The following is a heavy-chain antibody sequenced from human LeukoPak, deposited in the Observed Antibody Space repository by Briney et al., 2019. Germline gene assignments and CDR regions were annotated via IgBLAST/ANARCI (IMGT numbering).Heavy chain of an antibody. CDR3: AKYCRSSSCNANSYYGMDV. CDR1: GFTFSSYE. J-gene: IGHJ6*02. D-gene: IGHD2-2*01. V-gene: IGHV3-48*03. CDR2: ISSGGSTI. Sequence: HPGGSLRLSCAASGFTFSSYEMNWVRQAPGKGLEWVSCISSGGSTIYYADSVKGRFSISRDNSKNMLYLQMNSLRAEDTAVYFCAKYCRSSSCNANSYYGMDVWGQGTTVTVSS.